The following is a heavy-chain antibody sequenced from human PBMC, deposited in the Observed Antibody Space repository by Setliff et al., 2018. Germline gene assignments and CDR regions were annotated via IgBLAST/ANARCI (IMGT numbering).Heavy chain of an antibody. CDR3: ARGPPGYYYYMNV. V-gene: IGHV4-59*01. Sequence: SETLSLTCNVSGGSISSYSWSWIRQAPGKGLEWIGYLYYSGNTNYNPSLKSRVTIPGDTSQNYFSLKLTSVTEADTAVYYCARGPPGYYYYMNVWGQGTTVTFSS. CDR2: LYYSGNT. CDR1: GGSISSYS. J-gene: IGHJ6*03.